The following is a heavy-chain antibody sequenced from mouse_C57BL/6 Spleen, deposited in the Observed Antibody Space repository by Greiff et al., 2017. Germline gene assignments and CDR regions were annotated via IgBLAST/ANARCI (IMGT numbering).Heavy chain of an antibody. CDR1: GYTFTSYW. CDR3: ASELGQMDY. Sequence: QVQLQQPGAELVMPGASVKLSCKASGYTFTSYWMHWVKQRPGQGLEWIGEIDPSDSYTNYNQKFKGKSTLTVDKSSSTAYMQLSSLTSEDSAVYYCASELGQMDYWGQGTSVTGSS. J-gene: IGHJ4*01. D-gene: IGHD4-1*01. CDR2: IDPSDSYT. V-gene: IGHV1-69*01.